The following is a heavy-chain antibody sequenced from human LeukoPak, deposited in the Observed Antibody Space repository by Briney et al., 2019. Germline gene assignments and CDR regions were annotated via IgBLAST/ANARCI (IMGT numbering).Heavy chain of an antibody. V-gene: IGHV5-51*01. CDR3: ARFSGSGWSIYYFDY. D-gene: IGHD6-19*01. CDR1: GYSFTSYW. Sequence: GESLKISCKASGYSFTSYWIGWVRQMPGKGLEWMGIIYPGDSETRYSPSFQGQVTISADKSISTAYLQWSSLKASDTAMYYCARFSGSGWSIYYFDYWGQGTLVTVSS. CDR2: IYPGDSET. J-gene: IGHJ4*02.